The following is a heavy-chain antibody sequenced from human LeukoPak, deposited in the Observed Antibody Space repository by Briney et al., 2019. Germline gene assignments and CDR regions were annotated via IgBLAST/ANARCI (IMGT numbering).Heavy chain of an antibody. V-gene: IGHV3-30*02. CDR3: AIVGATTGGY. CDR2: IRYDGSNK. CDR1: GFTFSSYG. Sequence: PGGSLTLSCAASGFTFSSYGIHWVRQAPGKGLEWVAFIRYDGSNKYYADSVKGRFTISRDNSKNTLYLQMNSLRAEDTAVYYCAIVGATTGGYWGQGTLVTVSS. J-gene: IGHJ4*02. D-gene: IGHD1-26*01.